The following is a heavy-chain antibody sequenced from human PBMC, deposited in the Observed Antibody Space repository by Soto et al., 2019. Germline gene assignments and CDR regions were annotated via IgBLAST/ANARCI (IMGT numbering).Heavy chain of an antibody. V-gene: IGHV1-18*01. Sequence: ASVKVSCKASGYTFTSYGISWVRQAPGQGLEWMGWISAYNGNTNYAQKLQGRVTMTTDTSTSTAYMELRSLRDEDTAVYYCARDKYFYDGSGPMESDYYYYGMDVWGQGTTVTVSS. J-gene: IGHJ6*02. CDR1: GYTFTSYG. D-gene: IGHD3-22*01. CDR2: ISAYNGNT. CDR3: ARDKYFYDGSGPMESDYYYYGMDV.